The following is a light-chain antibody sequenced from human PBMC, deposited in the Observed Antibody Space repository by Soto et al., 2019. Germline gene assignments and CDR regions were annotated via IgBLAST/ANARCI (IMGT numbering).Light chain of an antibody. J-gene: IGKJ5*01. Sequence: EIVMMQSPATLSVSPGESVTLSCRASQLFSSNLAWYQHKPGQAPRLLIYGVSTRDTGVPDRFSGSASGTEFTLTIRSMQSEDFAVYHCQQYNNWPRTFGQGTRLET. CDR1: QLFSSN. V-gene: IGKV3-15*01. CDR3: QQYNNWPRT. CDR2: GVS.